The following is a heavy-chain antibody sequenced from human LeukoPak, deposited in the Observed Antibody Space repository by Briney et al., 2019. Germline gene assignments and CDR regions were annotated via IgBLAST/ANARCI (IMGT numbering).Heavy chain of an antibody. CDR2: ISGSGGST. CDR3: ARDRGRGATLDY. CDR1: GFTFSSYA. Sequence: GGSLRLSCAASGFTFSSYAMSWVRQAPGKGLEWVSAISGSGGSTYYADSVKGRFTISRDNSKNTLYLQMNSLRAEDTAVYHCARDRGRGATLDYWGQGTLVTVSS. V-gene: IGHV3-23*01. J-gene: IGHJ4*02. D-gene: IGHD1-26*01.